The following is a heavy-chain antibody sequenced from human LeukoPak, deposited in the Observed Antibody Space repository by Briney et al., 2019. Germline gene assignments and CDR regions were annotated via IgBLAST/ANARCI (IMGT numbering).Heavy chain of an antibody. CDR1: GFTFSSYS. D-gene: IGHD2-21*02. CDR2: ISSSSSTI. CDR3: ALLLFPDWFDP. J-gene: IGHJ5*02. Sequence: GGSLRLSCAASGFTFSSYSMNWVRQAPGKGLEWVSYISSSSSTIYYADSVKGRFTISRDNAKNSLYLQMNSLRAEDTAVYYCALLLFPDWFDPWGQGTLVTVSS. V-gene: IGHV3-48*01.